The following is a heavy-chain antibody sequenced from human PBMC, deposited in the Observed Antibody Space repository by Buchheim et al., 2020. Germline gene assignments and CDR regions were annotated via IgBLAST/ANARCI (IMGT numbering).Heavy chain of an antibody. CDR3: ARRTPKYSSSLDGMDV. D-gene: IGHD6-13*01. CDR1: GYSFTSYW. J-gene: IGHJ6*02. CDR2: IDPSDSYT. Sequence: EVQLVQSGAEVKKPGESLRISCKGSGYSFTSYWISWVRQMPGKGLEWMGRIDPSDSYTNYSPSFQGHVTISADRSISPAYMQWSSLKASDTAMYYCARRTPKYSSSLDGMDVWGQGTT. V-gene: IGHV5-10-1*01.